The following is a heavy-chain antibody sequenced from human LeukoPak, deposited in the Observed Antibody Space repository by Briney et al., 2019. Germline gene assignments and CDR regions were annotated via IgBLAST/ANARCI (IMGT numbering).Heavy chain of an antibody. D-gene: IGHD6-19*01. V-gene: IGHV1-46*01. CDR1: GYTFTSYY. CDR3: ARRISSGWDFDY. Sequence: ASVKVSCKASGYTFTSYYIHWVRQAPGQGLEWMGIINPSDGSTSSAQKFQGRVTMTRDTSTSTVYMELSSLRSEDTAVYYCARRISSGWDFDYWGQGTLVTVSS. CDR2: INPSDGST. J-gene: IGHJ4*02.